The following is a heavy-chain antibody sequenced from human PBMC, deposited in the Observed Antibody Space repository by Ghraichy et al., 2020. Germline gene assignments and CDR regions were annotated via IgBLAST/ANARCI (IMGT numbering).Heavy chain of an antibody. V-gene: IGHV1-46*01. D-gene: IGHD4-17*01. CDR3: ARDQGNGDYVSEGAFDI. CDR1: GYTFTSYY. J-gene: IGHJ3*02. Sequence: ASVKVSCKASGYTFTSYYMHWVRQAPGQGLEWMGIINPSGGSTSYAQKFQGRVTMTRDTSTSTVYMELSSLRSEDTAVYYCARDQGNGDYVSEGAFDIWGQGTMVTVSS. CDR2: INPSGGST.